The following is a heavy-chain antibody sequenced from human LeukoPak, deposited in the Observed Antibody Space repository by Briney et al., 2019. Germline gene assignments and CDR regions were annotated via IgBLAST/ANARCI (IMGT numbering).Heavy chain of an antibody. CDR3: ARDRPGRYDFWSGYSDY. V-gene: IGHV4-4*07. Sequence: SETLSLTCAVYGGSFSGYYWSWIRQPAGKGLEWIGRIYTSGSTNYNPSLKSRVTISVDTSKNQFSLKLSSVTAADTAVYYCARDRPGRYDFWSGYSDYWGQGTLVTVSS. D-gene: IGHD3-3*01. CDR1: GGSFSGYY. J-gene: IGHJ4*02. CDR2: IYTSGST.